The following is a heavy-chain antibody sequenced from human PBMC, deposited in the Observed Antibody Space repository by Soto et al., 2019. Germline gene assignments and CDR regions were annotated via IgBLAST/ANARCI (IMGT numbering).Heavy chain of an antibody. J-gene: IGHJ3*02. CDR2: IDHSGST. V-gene: IGHV4-38-2*02. D-gene: IGHD2-8*01. CDR3: ARDPLCSTITCHMRDDAFDI. Sequence: SETLSLTCAVSGYSIRSGYYWGWIRRPPGKGLEWIGSIDHSGSTYCNPSPKSRVTISVDTSKNQFSLKLTSVTAEDTAVYYCARDPLCSTITCHMRDDAFDIWGPGTMVT. CDR1: GYSIRSGYY.